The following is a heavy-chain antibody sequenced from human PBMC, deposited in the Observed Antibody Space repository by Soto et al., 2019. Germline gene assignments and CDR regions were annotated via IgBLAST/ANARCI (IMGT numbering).Heavy chain of an antibody. CDR2: IWYDGSNK. Sequence: GGSLRLSCAASGFTFSSYGMHWVRQAPGKGLEWVAVIWYDGSNKYYADSVKGRFTISRDNSKNTLYLQMNSLRAEDTAVYYCARARFEYSSSSVAGDYWGQGTLVTVSS. CDR1: GFTFSSYG. J-gene: IGHJ4*02. CDR3: ARARFEYSSSSVAGDY. D-gene: IGHD6-6*01. V-gene: IGHV3-33*01.